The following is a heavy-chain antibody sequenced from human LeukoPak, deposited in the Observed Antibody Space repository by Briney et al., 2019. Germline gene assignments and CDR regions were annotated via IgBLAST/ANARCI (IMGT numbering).Heavy chain of an antibody. V-gene: IGHV5-51*01. J-gene: IGHJ5*02. CDR3: ARLAVAGTGWFDP. CDR2: TYPGDSDT. D-gene: IGHD6-19*01. Sequence: GESLKSSCKGSGYSVSSYWIGWARHMTGKGLEWRGITYPGDSDTSSSPSFQGQVTISADKSISTAYLQWSSLKASDTAMYYCARLAVAGTGWFDPWGQGTLVTVSS. CDR1: GYSVSSYW.